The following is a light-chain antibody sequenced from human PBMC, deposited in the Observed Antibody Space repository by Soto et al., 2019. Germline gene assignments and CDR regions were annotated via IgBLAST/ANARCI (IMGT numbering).Light chain of an antibody. CDR2: TAS. J-gene: IGKJ4*01. Sequence: DIHMTQSPSSLSASVVDRVSTTFLASQSISTYLNWYQQKQGKAPKLLIYTASSLQIGVPSRFSGSGSGTDFTLTISSLQPEDFATYYCQQSYSDPLVTFGGGTKVDIK. V-gene: IGKV1-39*01. CDR1: QSISTY. CDR3: QQSYSDPLVT.